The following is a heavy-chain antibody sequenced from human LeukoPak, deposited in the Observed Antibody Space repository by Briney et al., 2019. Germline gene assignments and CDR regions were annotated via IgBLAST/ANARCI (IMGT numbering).Heavy chain of an antibody. J-gene: IGHJ4*02. CDR1: GFTFSSYW. D-gene: IGHD5-12*01. V-gene: IGHV3-7*01. Sequence: GGSLRLSCAASGFTFSSYWMSWVRQAPGKGLEWVANIKQDGSEKYYVDSVKGRFTISRDNAKNSLYMQMNSLRAEDTAVYYCARAGYSGYDYNGGYWGQGTLVTVSS. CDR3: ARAGYSGYDYNGGY. CDR2: IKQDGSEK.